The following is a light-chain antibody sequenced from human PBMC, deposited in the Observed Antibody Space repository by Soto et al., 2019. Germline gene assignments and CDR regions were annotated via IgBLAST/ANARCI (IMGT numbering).Light chain of an antibody. Sequence: EIVMTQSQATLSVSPGERATLSCRARQSVSSNLAWYQQKPGQAPRLLIYGASTRATGIPARFSGSGSGTEFNLTISSLQSEDFAVDYCQQYNNWPRAYTFGQGTKLEIK. J-gene: IGKJ2*01. V-gene: IGKV3-15*01. CDR1: QSVSSN. CDR3: QQYNNWPRAYT. CDR2: GAS.